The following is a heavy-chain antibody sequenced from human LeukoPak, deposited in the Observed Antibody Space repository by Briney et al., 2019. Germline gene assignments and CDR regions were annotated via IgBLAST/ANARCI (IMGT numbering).Heavy chain of an antibody. CDR3: ASHHDGGPKLRLDF. D-gene: IGHD2-15*01. J-gene: IGHJ4*02. CDR1: GASVSNYY. Sequence: KPSETLSLTCRVSGASVSNYYWSWIRQSPGKGLEWIGFFHYSGSTNYNPSLNSRVTTSIDTSMNQLSLTLVSVTAADTAVYFCASHHDGGPKLRLDFWGLGVLVTVSS. CDR2: FHYSGST. V-gene: IGHV4-59*08.